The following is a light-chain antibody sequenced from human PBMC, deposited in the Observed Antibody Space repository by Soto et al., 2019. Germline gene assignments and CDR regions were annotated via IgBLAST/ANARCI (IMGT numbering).Light chain of an antibody. J-gene: IGLJ2*01. Sequence: QSVLTQPPSASGTPGQRVTISCSGSGSSIGTNTVNWYRQLPGTAPKLLIYGNNQRPSGVPDRFSGSKSGTSASLAISGLKSEVGCEFYCAGGGDSLNIRLCGGRPTVTVL. V-gene: IGLV1-44*01. CDR1: GSSIGTNT. CDR2: GNN. CDR3: AGGGDSLNIRL.